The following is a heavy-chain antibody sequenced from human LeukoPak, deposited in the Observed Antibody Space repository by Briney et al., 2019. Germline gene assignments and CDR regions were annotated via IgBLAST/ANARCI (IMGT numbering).Heavy chain of an antibody. CDR3: ADYRGGTTSALNWFDL. CDR2: IYYSEST. V-gene: IGHV4-59*08. CDR1: SGLIAKVS. D-gene: IGHD2-21*01. J-gene: IGHJ5*02. Sequence: PSETLSPASLLPSGLIAKVSCGSVWQPPGKGLEWIGYIYYSESTKYNPSLKSRLTISVETSKNQFSLRLTSVTAAATAVYYCADYRGGTTSALNWFDLWGQGTMVNVSS.